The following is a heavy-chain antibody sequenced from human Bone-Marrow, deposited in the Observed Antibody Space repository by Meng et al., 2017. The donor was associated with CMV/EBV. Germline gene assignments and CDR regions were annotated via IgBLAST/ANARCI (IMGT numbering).Heavy chain of an antibody. D-gene: IGHD6-19*01. V-gene: IGHV1-2*02. CDR3: ASEHKGGYSSGWYPDH. CDR2: INPNSGGT. CDR1: GYTFTGYY. Sequence: ASVKVSCKASGYTFTGYYMHWVRQAPGQGLEWMGWINPNSGGTNYAQKFQGRVTMTRDTSISTAYMELSRLRTDDTAVYYCASEHKGGYSSGWYPDHSGQGTLVTVSS. J-gene: IGHJ4*02.